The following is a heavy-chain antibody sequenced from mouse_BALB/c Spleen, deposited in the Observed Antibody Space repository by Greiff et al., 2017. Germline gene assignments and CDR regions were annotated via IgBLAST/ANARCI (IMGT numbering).Heavy chain of an antibody. CDR2: ISSGGSYT. Sequence: EVQLVESGGDLVKPGGSLKLSCAASGFTFSSYGMSWVRQTPDKRLEWVATISSGGSYTYYPDSVKGRFTISRDNAKNTLYLQMSSLKSEDTAMYYCARQRPTTVAFDYWGQGTTLTVSS. CDR3: ARQRPTTVAFDY. D-gene: IGHD1-1*01. V-gene: IGHV5-6*01. J-gene: IGHJ2*01. CDR1: GFTFSSYG.